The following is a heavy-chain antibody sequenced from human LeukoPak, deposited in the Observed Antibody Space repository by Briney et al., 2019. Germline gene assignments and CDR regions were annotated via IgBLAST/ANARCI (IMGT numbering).Heavy chain of an antibody. Sequence: SETLSLTCAVYGGSFSGYYWSWIRQPPGKGLEWIGEINHSGSTNYNPSLKSRVTISVDTSKNQFSLKLSSVTAADTAVYYCARGNRLTTAPRRYYGMDVWGQGTTVTVSS. V-gene: IGHV4-34*01. CDR3: ARGNRLTTAPRRYYGMDV. J-gene: IGHJ6*02. D-gene: IGHD3-16*01. CDR2: INHSGST. CDR1: GGSFSGYY.